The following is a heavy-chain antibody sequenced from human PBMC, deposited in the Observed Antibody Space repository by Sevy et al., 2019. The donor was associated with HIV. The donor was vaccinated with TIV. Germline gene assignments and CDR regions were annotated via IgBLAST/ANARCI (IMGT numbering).Heavy chain of an antibody. Sequence: SETLSLTCAVYGGSFSGYYWSWIRQPPGKGLEWIGEINHSGSTNYNPSLKSRVTISVDTSKNQFFLKLSSVTAADTAVYYCARGIAAAGDHDAFDIWGQGTMVTVSS. V-gene: IGHV4-34*01. J-gene: IGHJ3*02. CDR3: ARGIAAAGDHDAFDI. D-gene: IGHD6-13*01. CDR2: INHSGST. CDR1: GGSFSGYY.